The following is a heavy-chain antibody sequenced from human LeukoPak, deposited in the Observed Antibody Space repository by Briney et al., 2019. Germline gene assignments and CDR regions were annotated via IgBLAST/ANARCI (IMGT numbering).Heavy chain of an antibody. Sequence: GGSLRLSCAASGFTSSTYRMHWVRQAPGKGLVGVSRINSDGGSTTYADSVKGRFTISRNNGRNTLYLQMNSLRVEDTAVYYCARVGITLDIWGQGAMVTVSS. D-gene: IGHD3-10*01. V-gene: IGHV3-74*01. J-gene: IGHJ3*02. CDR1: GFTSSTYR. CDR3: ARVGITLDI. CDR2: INSDGGST.